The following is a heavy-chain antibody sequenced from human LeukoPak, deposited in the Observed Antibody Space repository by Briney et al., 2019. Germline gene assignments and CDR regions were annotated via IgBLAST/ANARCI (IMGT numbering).Heavy chain of an antibody. Sequence: ASVKVSCKASGYTFTSYGISWLLQAPGQGLEWMGWISAYNGNTNYAQKLQGRVTMTTDTSTSTAYMELRSLRSDDTAVYYCARDHDGSGRIRRYFDHWGQGTLVTVSS. J-gene: IGHJ4*02. CDR1: GYTFTSYG. CDR3: ARDHDGSGRIRRYFDH. D-gene: IGHD3-10*01. CDR2: ISAYNGNT. V-gene: IGHV1-18*01.